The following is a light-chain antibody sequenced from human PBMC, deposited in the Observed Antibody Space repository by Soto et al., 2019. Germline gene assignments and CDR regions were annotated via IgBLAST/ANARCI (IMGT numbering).Light chain of an antibody. CDR2: VES. Sequence: EIVMTQSPATLSVSPGERATLSCRASQSVSSNLSWYQQKPGQAPRLLIYVESTRATGIPARFSGSGSGTEFTLTISRLEPEDFAVYYCQQYGSSGTFGQGTKVDIK. J-gene: IGKJ1*01. V-gene: IGKV3-15*01. CDR1: QSVSSN. CDR3: QQYGSSGT.